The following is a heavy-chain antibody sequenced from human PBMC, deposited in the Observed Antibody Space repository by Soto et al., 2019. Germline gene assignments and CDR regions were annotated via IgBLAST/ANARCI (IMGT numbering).Heavy chain of an antibody. V-gene: IGHV3-48*02. CDR1: GFTFSSYS. CDR2: ISSSSSTI. CDR3: ARDGYRVTRNYYYYGMAV. D-gene: IGHD2-21*02. Sequence: EVQLVESGGGLVQPGGSLRLSCAASGFTFSSYSMNWVRQAPGKGLEWVSYISSSSSTIYYADSVKGRFTISRDNAKNSLYLQMNSLRDEDTAVYYCARDGYRVTRNYYYYGMAVWGQGTTVTVSS. J-gene: IGHJ6*02.